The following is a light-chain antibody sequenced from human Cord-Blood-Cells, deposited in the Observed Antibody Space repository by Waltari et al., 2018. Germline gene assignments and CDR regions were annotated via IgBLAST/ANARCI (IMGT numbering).Light chain of an antibody. CDR3: QQYYSYPRT. Sequence: AIRMTQSPSSLSASAGDRVTITCRVSQGISSYLAWYQQKPGKAPKLLIYAASTLQSGVPSRFSGSGSGTDFTLTISCLQPEDFATYYCQQYYSYPRTFGQGTKVEIK. CDR2: AAS. CDR1: QGISSY. J-gene: IGKJ1*01. V-gene: IGKV1-8*01.